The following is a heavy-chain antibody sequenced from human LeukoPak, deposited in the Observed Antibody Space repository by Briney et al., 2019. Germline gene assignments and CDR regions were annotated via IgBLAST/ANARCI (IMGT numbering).Heavy chain of an antibody. V-gene: IGHV3-23*01. CDR2: ISGSGGST. CDR1: AFTFTNYA. CDR3: AKDDGYSSSWYLSRIDY. J-gene: IGHJ4*02. D-gene: IGHD6-13*01. Sequence: GGSLRLSSAASAFTFTNYAMSWVRQAPGKGLEWVSAISGSGGSTYYADSVKGRFTISRDNSKNTLYLQMNSLRAEDTAVYYCAKDDGYSSSWYLSRIDYWGQGTLVTVSS.